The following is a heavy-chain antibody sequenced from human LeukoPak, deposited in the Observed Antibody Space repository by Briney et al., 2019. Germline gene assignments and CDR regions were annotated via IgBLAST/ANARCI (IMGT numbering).Heavy chain of an antibody. J-gene: IGHJ4*02. Sequence: ASVKVSCKASGYTFTGYHMHWVRQAPGQGLEWMGWINPNSGGTNYAQKFQGRVTMTRDTSISTAYMELSRLRSDDTAVYYCARVPSVVRGVSIDYWGQGTLVTVSS. CDR2: INPNSGGT. D-gene: IGHD3-10*01. CDR1: GYTFTGYH. CDR3: ARVPSVVRGVSIDY. V-gene: IGHV1-2*02.